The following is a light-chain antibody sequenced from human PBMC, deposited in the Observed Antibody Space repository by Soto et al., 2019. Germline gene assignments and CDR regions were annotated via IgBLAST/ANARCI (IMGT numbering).Light chain of an antibody. J-gene: IGKJ1*01. CDR1: QSINSW. CDR2: DSS. CDR3: QRYNAFSQT. Sequence: DIQMTQSPSTLSASVGDRVTITCRASQSINSWLAWYQQKPGKAPQVLIYDSSSLQTGVPSRFSGSGSGTEFTLTIDSLQTEDFATYYCQRYNAFSQTFGQGTKVDIK. V-gene: IGKV1-5*01.